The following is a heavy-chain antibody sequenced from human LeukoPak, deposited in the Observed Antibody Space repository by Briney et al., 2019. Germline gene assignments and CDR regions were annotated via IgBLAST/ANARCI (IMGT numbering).Heavy chain of an antibody. J-gene: IGHJ6*03. D-gene: IGHD5-18*01. CDR3: TRLRQLWASTYYYYYMDV. CDR2: IRSKANSCAT. CDR1: GFTFSGSA. Sequence: GGSLRLSCAASGFTFSGSAMHWVRQASGKGLEWVGRIRSKANSCATAYAASVKGRFTISRDDSKNTAYLQMNSLKTEDTAVYYCTRLRQLWASTYYYYYMDVWGKGTTVTVSS. V-gene: IGHV3-73*01.